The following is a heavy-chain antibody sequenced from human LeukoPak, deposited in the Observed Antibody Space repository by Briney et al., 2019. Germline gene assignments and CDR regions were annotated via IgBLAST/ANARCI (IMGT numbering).Heavy chain of an antibody. Sequence: ASVKVSCKASGYTFTSYGISWVRQAPGQGLEWMGWISAYNGNTNYAQKLQGRVTMTTDTSTSTAYMELRSLRSDDTAVCYCARDPDSSGYHVLDAFDIWGQGTMVTVSS. J-gene: IGHJ3*02. CDR1: GYTFTSYG. D-gene: IGHD3-22*01. CDR3: ARDPDSSGYHVLDAFDI. V-gene: IGHV1-18*01. CDR2: ISAYNGNT.